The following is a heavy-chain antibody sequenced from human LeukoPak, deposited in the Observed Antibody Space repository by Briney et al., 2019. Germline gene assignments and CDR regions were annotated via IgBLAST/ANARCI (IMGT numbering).Heavy chain of an antibody. J-gene: IGHJ2*01. D-gene: IGHD2-15*01. CDR1: GFTFDDYA. CDR3: AKGKDALIPYWYFDV. V-gene: IGHV3-20*04. Sequence: AGSLRLSCAASGFTFDDYAMSWVRQPPGKGLEWVCGINWSGVNTGYADSVEGRFTISRDNTKTSLFLQMNSVRADDTAFYYCAKGKDALIPYWYFDVWGRGTLVTVSS. CDR2: INWSGVNT.